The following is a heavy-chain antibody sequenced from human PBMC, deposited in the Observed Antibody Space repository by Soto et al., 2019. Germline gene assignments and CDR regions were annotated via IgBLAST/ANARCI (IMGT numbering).Heavy chain of an antibody. CDR1: GFTFSSYA. J-gene: IGHJ4*02. CDR2: ISGSGGST. D-gene: IGHD1-7*01. V-gene: IGHV3-23*01. Sequence: EVQLLESGGGLVQPGGSLRLSCAASGFTFSSYAMSWVRQAPGKGLEWVSAISGSGGSTYYADSVKGRFTISRDNSKNTLYLQMNSLRAEDTAVYYCANVKLQNYGPLDYWGQGTLVTVSS. CDR3: ANVKLQNYGPLDY.